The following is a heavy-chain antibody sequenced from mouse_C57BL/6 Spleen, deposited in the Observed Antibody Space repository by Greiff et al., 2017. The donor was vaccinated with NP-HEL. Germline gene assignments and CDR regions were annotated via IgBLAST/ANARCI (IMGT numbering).Heavy chain of an antibody. J-gene: IGHJ3*01. V-gene: IGHV1-7*01. CDR2: INPSSGYT. Sequence: QVQLKQSGAELAKPGASVKLSCKASGYTFTSYWMHWVKQRPGQGLEWIGYINPSSGYTKYNQKFKDKATLPADKSSSTAYTQLSSLTYEDSAVYYCAREGYGEGFAYWGQGTLVTVSA. CDR3: AREGYGEGFAY. CDR1: GYTFTSYW. D-gene: IGHD1-1*01.